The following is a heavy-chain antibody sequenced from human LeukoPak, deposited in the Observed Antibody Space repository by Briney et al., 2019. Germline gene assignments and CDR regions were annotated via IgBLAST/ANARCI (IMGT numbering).Heavy chain of an antibody. CDR2: LSYSGNA. CDR1: GGSISSNHYY. Sequence: SETLSLTCTVSGGSISSNHYYWGWIRQPPGKGLEWIGALSYSGNAYYSPSLRSRLTISVDTSKNQFSLKLRSVTAADTAVYYCARHATFDIAEAGSLDFWGQGTLVAVSS. CDR3: ARHATFDIAEAGSLDF. J-gene: IGHJ4*02. V-gene: IGHV4-39*01. D-gene: IGHD6-13*01.